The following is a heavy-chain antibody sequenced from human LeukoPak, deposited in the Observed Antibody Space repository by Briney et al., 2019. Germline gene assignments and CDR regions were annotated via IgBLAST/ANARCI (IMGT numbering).Heavy chain of an antibody. Sequence: PGGSLRLSCAASGFTFSDYYMSWIRQAPGKGLGWVSYISSSSSYTNYADSVKGRFTISRDNAKNSLYLQMNSLRAEDTAVYYCARVPLLLWFGELLYWGQGTLVTVSS. D-gene: IGHD3-10*01. CDR2: ISSSSSYT. CDR3: ARVPLLLWFGELLY. J-gene: IGHJ4*02. CDR1: GFTFSDYY. V-gene: IGHV3-11*06.